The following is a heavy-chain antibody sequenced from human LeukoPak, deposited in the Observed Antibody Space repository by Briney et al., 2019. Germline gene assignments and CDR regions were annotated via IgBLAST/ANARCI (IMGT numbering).Heavy chain of an antibody. D-gene: IGHD2-15*01. Sequence: ASVNVSCKASGGTFSRYAISWVRQATGQGLEWMGWMNPNSGNTGYAQKFQGRVTMTRNTSISTAYMELSSLRSEDTAVYYCARGLGYCSGGSCYRWFDPWGQGTLVTVSS. V-gene: IGHV1-8*01. J-gene: IGHJ5*02. CDR1: GGTFSRYA. CDR2: MNPNSGNT. CDR3: ARGLGYCSGGSCYRWFDP.